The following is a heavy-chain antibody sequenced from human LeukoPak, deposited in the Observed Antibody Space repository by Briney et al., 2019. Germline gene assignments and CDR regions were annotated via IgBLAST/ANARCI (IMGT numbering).Heavy chain of an antibody. V-gene: IGHV4-39*07. CDR1: GGSISSSSYY. Sequence: PSETLSLTCTVSGGSISSSSYYWGWIRQPPGKGLERIGSIYTSGSTNYNPSLKSRVTISVDTSKNQFSLKLSSVTAADTAVYYCARDLGSGNWFDPWGQGTLVTVSS. J-gene: IGHJ5*02. CDR3: ARDLGSGNWFDP. D-gene: IGHD2-15*01. CDR2: IYTSGST.